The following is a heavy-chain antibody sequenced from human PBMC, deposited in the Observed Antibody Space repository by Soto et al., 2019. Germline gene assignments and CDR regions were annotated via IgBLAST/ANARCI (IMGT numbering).Heavy chain of an antibody. CDR3: ARQWDYNILTGYSYCFDF. D-gene: IGHD3-9*01. CDR2: IYPGDSDV. Sequence: GESLKISCKGSGYSFTSHWIGWVRQKPGKGLEWMGIIYPGDSDVRYSPSFTGPVTMSVDTSTETAYLQWNSLKASDTAMYYCARQWDYNILTGYSYCFDFWGQGTPVTVSS. V-gene: IGHV5-51*01. CDR1: GYSFTSHW. J-gene: IGHJ4*02.